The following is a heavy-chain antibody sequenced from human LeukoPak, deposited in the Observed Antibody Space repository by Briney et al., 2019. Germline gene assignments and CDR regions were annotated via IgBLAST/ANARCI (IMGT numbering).Heavy chain of an antibody. V-gene: IGHV4-59*12. CDR2: IYYSGSA. D-gene: IGHD5-12*01. CDR1: GGSISIYY. CDR3: ARDGYNSGFDY. Sequence: SETLSLTCTVSGGSISIYYWSWIRQPPGKGLEWIGYIYYSGSANYNPSLKSRVTISVDTSKNQFSLKLSSVTAADTAVYYCARDGYNSGFDYWGQGTLVTVSS. J-gene: IGHJ4*02.